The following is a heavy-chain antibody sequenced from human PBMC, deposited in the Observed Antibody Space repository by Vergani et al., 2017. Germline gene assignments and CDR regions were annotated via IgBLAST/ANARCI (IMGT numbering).Heavy chain of an antibody. D-gene: IGHD1-20*01. Sequence: QVQLQQWGAGLLKPSETLSLTCAVYGGSFSGYYWSWIRQPPGKGLEWIGEINHSGSTNYNPSLKSRVTISVDTSKNQFSLKLSSVTAEDTAVYYCARGASLFGITGNWFDPWGQGTLVTVSS. CDR2: INHSGST. CDR3: ARGASLFGITGNWFDP. CDR1: GGSFSGYY. J-gene: IGHJ5*02. V-gene: IGHV4-34*01.